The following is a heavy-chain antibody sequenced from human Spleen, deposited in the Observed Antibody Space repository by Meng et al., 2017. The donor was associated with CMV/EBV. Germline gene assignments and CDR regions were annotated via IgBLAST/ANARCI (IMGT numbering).Heavy chain of an antibody. CDR2: IFHSGST. CDR3: AREAVFGLGYYGLDV. V-gene: IGHV4-59*12. D-gene: IGHD3-3*01. J-gene: IGHJ6*02. CDR1: GGSISSYY. Sequence: SETLSLTCTVSGGSISSYYWSWIRQPPGKGLEWIGYIFHSGSTKYNPSLKSRVTISVDRSKNQFSLRLSPVTAADTAVYYCAREAVFGLGYYGLDVWGQGTTVTVSS.